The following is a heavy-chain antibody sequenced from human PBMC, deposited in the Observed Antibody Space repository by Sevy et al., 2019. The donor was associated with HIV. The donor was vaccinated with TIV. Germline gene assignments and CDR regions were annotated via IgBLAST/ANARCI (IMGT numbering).Heavy chain of an antibody. D-gene: IGHD3-10*01. CDR3: AKESMVRGVIPTFDY. J-gene: IGHJ4*02. V-gene: IGHV3-23*01. Sequence: GGSLRLSCAASGFTFSSYAMSWVRQAPGKGLEWVSAISGSGGSTYYADSVKGRFTISRDNSKNTLYLQMNSLRAEDTAVYYSAKESMVRGVIPTFDYWGQGTLVTVSS. CDR1: GFTFSSYA. CDR2: ISGSGGST.